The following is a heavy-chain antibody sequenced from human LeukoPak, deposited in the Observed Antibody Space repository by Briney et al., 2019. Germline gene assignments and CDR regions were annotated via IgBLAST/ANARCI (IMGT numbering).Heavy chain of an antibody. CDR3: AKDRYSSSWYSGGDAFDI. V-gene: IGHV3-23*01. CDR2: ISGSGGST. J-gene: IGHJ3*02. D-gene: IGHD6-13*01. CDR1: GFTFSSYA. Sequence: GGSLRLSCAASGFTFSSYAMSWVRQAPGKGLEWVSAISGSGGSTYYADSVKGRFTISRDNSKNTLYLQMNSLRAEDTAVYYCAKDRYSSSWYSGGDAFDIWGQGTMVTVSS.